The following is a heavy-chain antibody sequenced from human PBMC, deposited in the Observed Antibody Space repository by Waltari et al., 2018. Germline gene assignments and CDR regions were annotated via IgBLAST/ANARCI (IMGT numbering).Heavy chain of an antibody. J-gene: IGHJ3*02. CDR2: ISWDSNII. Sequence: EVQLVESGGGLVQPGRSLRLSCAASGFSFHDYAMHWVRQAPGKGLGWVSGISWDSNIIDYADSGKGRFTISRDNAKNSLYLQMNSLRAEDVALYFCAKEGTYYFDSSGYSRGAFDIWGQGTMVIVSS. D-gene: IGHD3-22*01. CDR1: GFSFHDYA. CDR3: AKEGTYYFDSSGYSRGAFDI. V-gene: IGHV3-9*03.